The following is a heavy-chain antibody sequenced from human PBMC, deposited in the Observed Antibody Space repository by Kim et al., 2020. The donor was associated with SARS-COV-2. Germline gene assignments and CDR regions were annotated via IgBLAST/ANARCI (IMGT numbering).Heavy chain of an antibody. D-gene: IGHD6-19*01. CDR3: AKVPVSRQWLVRQLYYYGMDV. J-gene: IGHJ6*02. Sequence: FTISRDNSKNTLYLQMNSLRAEDTAVYYCAKVPVSRQWLVRQLYYYGMDVWGQGTTVTVSS. V-gene: IGHV3-23*01.